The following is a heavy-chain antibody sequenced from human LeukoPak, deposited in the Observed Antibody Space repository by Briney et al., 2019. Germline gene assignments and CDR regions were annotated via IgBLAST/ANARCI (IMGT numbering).Heavy chain of an antibody. J-gene: IGHJ3*02. V-gene: IGHV4-39*07. Sequence: SETLSLTCSVSGGSISSSSYFWGWIRQSPEKGLELIGGIDYTGRTYYNPSLKSRVTISVDTSKIQFSLKLSSVTAADTAVYYCARIFGSGYDFRGAFDIWGQGTMVTVSS. CDR2: IDYTGRT. CDR3: ARIFGSGYDFRGAFDI. CDR1: GGSISSSSYF. D-gene: IGHD5-12*01.